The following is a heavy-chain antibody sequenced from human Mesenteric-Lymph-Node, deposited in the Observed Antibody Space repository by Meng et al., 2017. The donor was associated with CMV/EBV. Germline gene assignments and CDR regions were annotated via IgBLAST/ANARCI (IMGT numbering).Heavy chain of an antibody. V-gene: IGHV4-34*09. CDR2: IYYSGGT. CDR3: ATSPSGYTSNWYDY. CDR1: GGSFSGYY. J-gene: IGHJ5*01. Sequence: SETLSLTCAVYGGSFSGYYWSWIRQPPGKGLEWIGYIYYSGGTYYNPSLKSRVTISVDTSKNQFSLKLSSVTAADTAVYYCATSPSGYTSNWYDYWGQGTLVTVSS. D-gene: IGHD6-13*01.